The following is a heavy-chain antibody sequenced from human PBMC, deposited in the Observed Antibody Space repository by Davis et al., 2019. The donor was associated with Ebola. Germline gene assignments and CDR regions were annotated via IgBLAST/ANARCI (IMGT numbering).Heavy chain of an antibody. Sequence: PGASLRLSCAVSRGSISSHFWSWIRQSPGQGLEWIGSIFYTGSTNLNPSLRSRVTLSVDRPKNQFSLNLTSVTAADTAVYFCARQPRSTRSPQYYHGLDVWGQGTTVVVSS. V-gene: IGHV4-59*11. J-gene: IGHJ6*02. CDR3: ARQPRSTRSPQYYHGLDV. D-gene: IGHD3-16*01. CDR1: RGSISSHF. CDR2: IFYTGST.